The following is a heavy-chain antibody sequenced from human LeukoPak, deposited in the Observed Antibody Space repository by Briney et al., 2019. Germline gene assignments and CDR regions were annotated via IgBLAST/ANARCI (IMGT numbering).Heavy chain of an antibody. D-gene: IGHD3-10*01. V-gene: IGHV1-2*02. CDR3: SGRYGPGPV. J-gene: IGHJ4*02. CDR1: GYAFAAHH. Sequence: ASVKVSCKASGYAFAAHHIHWVRQAPGQGLEWMGWILPDGRDTKYSQKFQDRLTLTTDTSTNTAYMELSRLIPDDTAVYYCSGRYGPGPVWGQGTLISASP. CDR2: ILPDGRDT.